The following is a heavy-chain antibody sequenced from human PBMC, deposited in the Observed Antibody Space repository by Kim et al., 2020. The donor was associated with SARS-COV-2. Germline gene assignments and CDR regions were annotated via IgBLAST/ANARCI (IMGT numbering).Heavy chain of an antibody. CDR3: ARGQPLDY. Sequence: SETLSLTCSVSGGSIRSGGKFWTWIRQHPAKGLEGIGYISYSGNSHYSPSLRSRVTISLQTSENQFSLELTSVTAADTAVYYCARGQPLDYWGQGILVT. J-gene: IGHJ4*02. D-gene: IGHD2-2*01. V-gene: IGHV4-31*03. CDR2: ISYSGNS. CDR1: GGSIRSGGKF.